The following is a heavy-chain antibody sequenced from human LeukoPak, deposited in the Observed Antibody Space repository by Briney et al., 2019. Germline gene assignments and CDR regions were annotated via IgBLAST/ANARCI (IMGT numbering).Heavy chain of an antibody. Sequence: GGSLRVSCAASGFTFSSYAMSWVRQAPGKGLEWVSAISGSGGSTYYADSVKGRFTISRDNSKNTLYLQMNSLRAEDTAVYYCAKGPGSGAYYYYYMDVWGKGTTVTVSS. J-gene: IGHJ6*03. D-gene: IGHD2-15*01. CDR2: ISGSGGST. V-gene: IGHV3-23*01. CDR1: GFTFSSYA. CDR3: AKGPGSGAYYYYYMDV.